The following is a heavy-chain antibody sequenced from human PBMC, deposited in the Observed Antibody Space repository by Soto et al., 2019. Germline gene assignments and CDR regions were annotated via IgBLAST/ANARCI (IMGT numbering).Heavy chain of an antibody. V-gene: IGHV3-23*01. Sequence: PGGSLRLSCAASGFTFINYAMIWVRQAPGKGLEWVSTISGGGDGTYYADSVKGHFTISRDNSKNTLYLQMNSLRAEDTAIYYCAKKGLGSLKTFCSNSDCHYAFDLWGQGTVVTVS. CDR3: AKKGLGSLKTFCSNSDCHYAFDL. D-gene: IGHD2-8*01. CDR2: ISGGGDGT. J-gene: IGHJ3*01. CDR1: GFTFINYA.